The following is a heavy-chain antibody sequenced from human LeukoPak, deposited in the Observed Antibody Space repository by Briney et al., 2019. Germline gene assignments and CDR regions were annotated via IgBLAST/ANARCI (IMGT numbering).Heavy chain of an antibody. Sequence: ASVKVSCKASGYTFTGYYMHWVRQAPGQGLEWMGWINPNSGGTNYAQKFQGRVTMTRDTSISTAYMELSRLRSDDTAVYYCARSDFWSGSYLDYWGQGTLVTVSS. D-gene: IGHD3-3*01. V-gene: IGHV1-2*02. J-gene: IGHJ4*02. CDR1: GYTFTGYY. CDR2: INPNSGGT. CDR3: ARSDFWSGSYLDY.